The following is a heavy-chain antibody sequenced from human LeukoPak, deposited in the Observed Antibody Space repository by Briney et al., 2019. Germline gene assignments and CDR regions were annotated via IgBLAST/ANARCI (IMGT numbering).Heavy chain of an antibody. CDR1: GFTFSSYW. CDR3: ARDFAGGGPGDY. Sequence: PGRSLRLSCAASGFTFSSYWMIWVRPAPGKGLEWVANIKQDGSEKYYVDSVKGRFTISRDNAKNSLYLQMNSLRAEHTVVLYCARDFAGGGPGDYWGQGTLVTVSS. D-gene: IGHD2-15*01. V-gene: IGHV3-7*01. J-gene: IGHJ4*02. CDR2: IKQDGSEK.